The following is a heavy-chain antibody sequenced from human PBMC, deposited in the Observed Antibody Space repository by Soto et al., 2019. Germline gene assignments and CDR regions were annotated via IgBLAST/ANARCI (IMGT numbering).Heavy chain of an antibody. CDR2: INTYNANT. Sequence: VQLVQSGVEVKKPGASVKFSSRPSGSTFTTYVISGVRQAPGQGLEWMGWINTYNANTNYAQKVQGRVTLTTETSTSTAYMELRSLRPDDTAVYYCARDLLYSTRSTVRFDIWGQGTMLTVSS. CDR1: GSTFTTYV. V-gene: IGHV1-18*01. J-gene: IGHJ3*02. CDR3: ARDLLYSTRSTVRFDI. D-gene: IGHD6-13*01.